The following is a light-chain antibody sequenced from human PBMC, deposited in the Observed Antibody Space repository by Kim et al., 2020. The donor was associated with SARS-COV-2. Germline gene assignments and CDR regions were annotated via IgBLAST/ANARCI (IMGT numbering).Light chain of an antibody. CDR3: SSYTSSSTWV. Sequence: GQSIPISCTGTSSDVGGYNYVSWYQQHPGKAPKLMIYDVSKRPSGVSNRFSGSKSGNTASLTISGLQAEDEADYYCSSYTSSSTWVFGGVTQLTVL. CDR2: DVS. V-gene: IGLV2-14*04. J-gene: IGLJ3*02. CDR1: SSDVGGYNY.